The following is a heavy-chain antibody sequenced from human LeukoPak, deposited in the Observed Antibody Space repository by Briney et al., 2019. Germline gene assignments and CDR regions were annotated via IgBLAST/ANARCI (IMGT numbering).Heavy chain of an antibody. Sequence: SETLSLTCTVSGGSISSGGYYWSWIRQHPGKGLEWIGYIYHSGSTYYNPSLKSRVTISVDTSKNQFSLKLSSVTAADTAVYYCAREVGDSSSSQTDRTENWFDPWGQGTLVTVSS. CDR3: AREVGDSSSSQTDRTENWFDP. D-gene: IGHD6-6*01. V-gene: IGHV4-31*03. CDR1: GGSISSGGYY. CDR2: IYHSGST. J-gene: IGHJ5*02.